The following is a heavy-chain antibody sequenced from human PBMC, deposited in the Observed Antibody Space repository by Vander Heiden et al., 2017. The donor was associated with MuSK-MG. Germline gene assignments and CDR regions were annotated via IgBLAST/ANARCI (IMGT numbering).Heavy chain of an antibody. J-gene: IGHJ3*02. D-gene: IGHD3-10*01. V-gene: IGHV3-74*01. Sequence: EVQLVESGGGLVQPGGSLRLSCAASGFTFSSYWMHWVRQAPGKGLVWVSRINSDGSSTSYADSVKGRFTISRDNAKNTLYLQMNSLRAEDTAVYYCARGGWGVGGEDAFDIWGQGTMVTVSS. CDR2: INSDGSST. CDR3: ARGGWGVGGEDAFDI. CDR1: GFTFSSYW.